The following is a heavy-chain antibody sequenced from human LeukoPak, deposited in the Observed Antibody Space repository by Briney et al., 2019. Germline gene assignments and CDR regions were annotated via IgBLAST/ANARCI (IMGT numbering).Heavy chain of an antibody. CDR1: GLTVSSNY. J-gene: IGHJ4*02. CDR2: IYSDGST. V-gene: IGHV3-66*01. CDR3: ARRPDYGGTPTFDY. Sequence: GGSLRLSCAASGLTVSSNYMSWVRQAPGKGLEWVSVIYSDGSTYYADSVKGRFTISRDNSKNTLYLQMNSLRVEDTAVCYCARRPDYGGTPTFDYWGQGTLVTVSS. D-gene: IGHD4-23*01.